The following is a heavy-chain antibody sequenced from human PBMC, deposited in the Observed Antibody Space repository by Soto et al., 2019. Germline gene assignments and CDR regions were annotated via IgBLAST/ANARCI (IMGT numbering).Heavy chain of an antibody. D-gene: IGHD6-13*01. CDR1: GFTFSSYA. CDR3: AKDPIVTAAVDYFDY. Sequence: GGSLRLSCAASGFTFSSYAMSWVRQAPGKGLEWVPAISGSGGSTYYADSVKGRFTISRDNSKNTLYLQMNSLRAEDTAVYYCAKDPIVTAAVDYFDYWGQGTLVTVSS. CDR2: ISGSGGST. V-gene: IGHV3-23*01. J-gene: IGHJ4*02.